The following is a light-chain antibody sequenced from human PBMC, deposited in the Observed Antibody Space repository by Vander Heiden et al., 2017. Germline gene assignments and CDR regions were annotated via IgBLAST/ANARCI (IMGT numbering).Light chain of an antibody. Sequence: EIVLTQSPGTRALSPGAGATLSCRASQSVSNSYLAWYQQKPGQAPRLLIYGASIRANGIPDRFIGSESGTDFTLTINRLEPEDFAVYYCQQYGSSPWTFGQGTKVEIK. CDR2: GAS. V-gene: IGKV3-20*01. J-gene: IGKJ1*01. CDR1: QSVSNSY. CDR3: QQYGSSPWT.